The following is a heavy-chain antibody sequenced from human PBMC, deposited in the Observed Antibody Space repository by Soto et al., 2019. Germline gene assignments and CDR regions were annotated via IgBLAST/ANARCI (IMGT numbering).Heavy chain of an antibody. Sequence: GGSLRLSCAASGFTFSNYAMSWVRQAPGKGLEWVSTITGSAGGTYYADSVKGRFTISRDNSKSTLYLQMYSLRVEDTAVYYCARESEHWGQGPLVTVSS. J-gene: IGHJ4*02. CDR3: ARESEH. CDR1: GFTFSNYA. V-gene: IGHV3-23*01. D-gene: IGHD1-1*01. CDR2: ITGSAGGT.